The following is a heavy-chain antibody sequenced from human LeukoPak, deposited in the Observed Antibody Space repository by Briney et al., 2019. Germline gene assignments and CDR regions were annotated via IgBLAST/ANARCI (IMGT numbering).Heavy chain of an antibody. J-gene: IGHJ3*02. Sequence: PGGSLRLSCAASGFTFSSFAMSWVRQAPGKGLERVSAISDSGGNTYYADSVKGRFTISRDNSKNTLFLQMNSLRAEDTAVYYCAKGRNWNRNGFDIWGQGTMLTVSS. V-gene: IGHV3-23*01. D-gene: IGHD1-1*01. CDR3: AKGRNWNRNGFDI. CDR1: GFTFSSFA. CDR2: ISDSGGNT.